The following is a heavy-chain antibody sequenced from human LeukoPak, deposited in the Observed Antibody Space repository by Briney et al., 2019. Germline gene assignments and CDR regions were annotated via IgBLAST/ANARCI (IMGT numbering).Heavy chain of an antibody. Sequence: GGSLRPSCTASGFIFGDYAMNWFRQAPGKGLEWVGFIRSKAYGETTDYAASVKGRFTISRDDSKSIAYLQMNSLKTEDTAVYYCSRDPYGDPNWFDPWGQGTLVTVSS. J-gene: IGHJ5*02. CDR3: SRDPYGDPNWFDP. CDR2: IRSKAYGETT. V-gene: IGHV3-49*03. D-gene: IGHD4-17*01. CDR1: GFIFGDYA.